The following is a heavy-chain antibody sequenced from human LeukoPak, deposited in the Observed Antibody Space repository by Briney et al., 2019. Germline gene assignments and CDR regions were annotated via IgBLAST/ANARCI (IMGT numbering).Heavy chain of an antibody. CDR1: GYTFTSYG. V-gene: IGHV1-18*01. D-gene: IGHD3-10*01. CDR3: ARGVTGIYYYYYMDV. J-gene: IGHJ6*03. CDR2: ISAYSGDT. Sequence: ASVKVSCKASGYTFTSYGISWVRQAPGQGLEWMGWISAYSGDTNYAQKFQGGVTMTRDTSISTAYMELSRLRSDDTAVYYCARGVTGIYYYYYMDVWGKGTTVTVSS.